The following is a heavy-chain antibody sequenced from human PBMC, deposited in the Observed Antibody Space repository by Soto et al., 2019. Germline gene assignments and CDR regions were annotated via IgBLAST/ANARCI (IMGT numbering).Heavy chain of an antibody. V-gene: IGHV3-23*01. CDR2: ISGSGGST. J-gene: IGHJ4*02. CDR1: GFTFGSYA. D-gene: IGHD1-20*01. CDR3: AKDVPTLCNWNDWPTFDY. Sequence: PGGSLRLSCAASGFTFGSYAMSWVRQAPGKGLEWVSAISGSGGSTYYADSVKGRFTISRDNSKNTLYLQMNSLRAEDTAVYYCAKDVPTLCNWNDWPTFDYWGQGTLVTVSS.